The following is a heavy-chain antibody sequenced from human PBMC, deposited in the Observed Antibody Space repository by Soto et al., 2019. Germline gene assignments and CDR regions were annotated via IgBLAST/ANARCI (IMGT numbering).Heavy chain of an antibody. Sequence: QLQLVQSGAEEKKPVASVKVSCKASGYTFTRYAMHWVRQAPGQRLEWMGWINAGNGNTKYSQKFQGRVIITRATSASTAYMELSRLRSEDTGVYYCASASYGGEFDYWGQGTLVTVSS. CDR1: GYTFTRYA. CDR3: ASASYGGEFDY. J-gene: IGHJ4*02. CDR2: INAGNGNT. V-gene: IGHV1-3*05. D-gene: IGHD4-17*01.